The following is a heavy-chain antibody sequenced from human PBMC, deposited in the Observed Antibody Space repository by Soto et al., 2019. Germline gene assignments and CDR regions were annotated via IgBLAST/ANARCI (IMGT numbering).Heavy chain of an antibody. D-gene: IGHD1-26*01. J-gene: IGHJ5*02. CDR1: GYIFSNYY. CDR3: ARDVGDSGSHWFDP. V-gene: IGHV1-46*01. Sequence: QVQLVQSGAEVKKSGASVKVSCKASGYIFSNYYIHWVRQAPGQGLEWMGIINPSGSSTRYAQKFQGRVTMTRDTSSSTVYIELSSLRFDDTAVYYCARDVGDSGSHWFDPWGQGSLVTVSS. CDR2: INPSGSST.